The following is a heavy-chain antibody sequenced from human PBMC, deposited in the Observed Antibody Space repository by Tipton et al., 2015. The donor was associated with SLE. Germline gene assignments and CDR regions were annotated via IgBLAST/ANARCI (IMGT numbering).Heavy chain of an antibody. J-gene: IGHJ3*02. Sequence: SLRLSCAASGFTVSSNYMSWVRQAPGKGLEWVSGINWNGGSTGYADSVKGRFTISRDYSKNTLYLQMNSLRAEDTAVYYCARDRCGGSCYSVAFDIWGQGTMVTVSS. D-gene: IGHD2-15*01. CDR3: ARDRCGGSCYSVAFDI. CDR2: INWNGGST. V-gene: IGHV3-53*01. CDR1: GFTVSSNY.